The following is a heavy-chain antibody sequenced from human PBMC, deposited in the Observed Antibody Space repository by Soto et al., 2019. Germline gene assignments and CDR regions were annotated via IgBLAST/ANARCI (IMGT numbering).Heavy chain of an antibody. J-gene: IGHJ4*02. Sequence: GGSLRLSXAASGFTFSSYSMNWVRQAPGKGLEWVSSISSSSSYIYYAESVKGRFTISRDNAKNSLYLQMNSLRAEDTAVYYCARGAGPRILYSSLDYWGQGTLVTVSS. CDR1: GFTFSSYS. CDR2: ISSSSSYI. V-gene: IGHV3-21*01. D-gene: IGHD6-13*01. CDR3: ARGAGPRILYSSLDY.